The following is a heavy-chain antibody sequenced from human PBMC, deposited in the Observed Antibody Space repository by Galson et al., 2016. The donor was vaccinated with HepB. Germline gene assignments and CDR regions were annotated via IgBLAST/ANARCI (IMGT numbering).Heavy chain of an antibody. CDR3: ARGGGFSSGWRF. CDR2: IFYSGNT. V-gene: IGHV4-59*01. J-gene: IGHJ4*02. D-gene: IGHD6-19*01. Sequence: ETLSLTCSVSGGSINNYYWNWIRQPPGKGLEWIGYIFYSGNTKYNPSLKSRVTISVDTSKNQFSPNVNSVTDADTAVYYCARGGGFSSGWRFWGQGTLVTVSS. CDR1: GGSINNYY.